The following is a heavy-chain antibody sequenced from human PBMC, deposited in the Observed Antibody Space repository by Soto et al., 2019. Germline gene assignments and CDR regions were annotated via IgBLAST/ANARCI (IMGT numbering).Heavy chain of an antibody. CDR3: VRDHGSGSRFDY. V-gene: IGHV3-33*01. D-gene: IGHD2-2*03. CDR1: GFAFSGYG. Sequence: VQLVESGGGVVQPGRSLRLSCAASGFAFSGYGMHWVRQAPGKGLEWVAVIWFDGSNKYYADSVKGRFTISRDNFQNPLYLQMSRLRVEETAVYYCVRDHGSGSRFDYWGQGSLVTVSS. J-gene: IGHJ4*02. CDR2: IWFDGSNK.